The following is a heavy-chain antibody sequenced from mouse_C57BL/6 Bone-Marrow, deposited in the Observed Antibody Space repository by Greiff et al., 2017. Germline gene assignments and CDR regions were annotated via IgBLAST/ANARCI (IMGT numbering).Heavy chain of an antibody. D-gene: IGHD1-1*01. Sequence: EVKLVESGGDLVKPGGSLTLSCAASGFTFSSYGMSWVRQTPDKRLEWVATISSGGSYTYYPESVKGRFTISRDNAKNTLYLQMGSLKSEDTAMYYCARRGYYGSIFYWYFDVWGTGTTVTVSS. J-gene: IGHJ1*03. V-gene: IGHV5-6*02. CDR2: ISSGGSYT. CDR1: GFTFSSYG. CDR3: ARRGYYGSIFYWYFDV.